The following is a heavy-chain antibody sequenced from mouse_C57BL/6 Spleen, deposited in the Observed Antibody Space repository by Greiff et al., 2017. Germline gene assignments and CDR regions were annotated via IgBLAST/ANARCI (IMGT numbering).Heavy chain of an antibody. V-gene: IGHV1-39*01. CDR3: ARTRRITTVVEEVYFDY. CDR1: GYSFTDYN. CDR2: INPNYGTT. Sequence: VQLQQSGPELVKPGASVTISCKASGYSFTDYNMNWVKQSNGKSLEWIGVINPNYGTTSYNQKFKCKATLTVDQSSSTAYMQLNSLTSEYSAVYYCARTRRITTVVEEVYFDYWGQGTTLTVSS. J-gene: IGHJ2*01. D-gene: IGHD1-1*01.